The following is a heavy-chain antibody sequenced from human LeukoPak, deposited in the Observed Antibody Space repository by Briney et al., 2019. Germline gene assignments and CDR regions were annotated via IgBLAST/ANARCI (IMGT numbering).Heavy chain of an antibody. V-gene: IGHV4-30-4*08. Sequence: SETLSLTCTVSGGPISSGDYYWSWIRQPPGKGLEWIGYIYYSGSTYYNPSLKSRVTISVDTPKNQFALKLSSVTAADTAVYYCARYDIAAAYFDYWGQGTLVTVSS. CDR3: ARYDIAAAYFDY. CDR1: GGPISSGDYY. J-gene: IGHJ4*02. D-gene: IGHD6-13*01. CDR2: IYYSGST.